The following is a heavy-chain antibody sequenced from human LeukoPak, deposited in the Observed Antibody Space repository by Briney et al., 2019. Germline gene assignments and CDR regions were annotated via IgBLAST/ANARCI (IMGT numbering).Heavy chain of an antibody. CDR3: VRRAAAAYENYYMDV. Sequence: AGGSLRLSCAASGFTFSSYSMNWVRQAPGKGLEWVSSISSSSSYIYYADSVKGRFTISRDNAKNSLYLQMNSLRAEDTAVYYCVRRAAAAYENYYMDVWGQGTTVIVSS. CDR1: GFTFSSYS. V-gene: IGHV3-21*01. J-gene: IGHJ6*03. CDR2: ISSSSSYI. D-gene: IGHD6-25*01.